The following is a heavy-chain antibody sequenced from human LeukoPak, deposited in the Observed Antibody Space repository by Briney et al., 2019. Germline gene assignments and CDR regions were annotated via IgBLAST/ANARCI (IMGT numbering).Heavy chain of an antibody. CDR2: IPYDGSNE. J-gene: IGHJ3*02. CDR1: GFNFGNAA. D-gene: IGHD3-22*01. Sequence: GTSLRLSCAASGFNFGNAAMHWVRKAPGKGLDWVALIPYDGSNEYYADSVKGRFTISRDNSKTTLFLQMNSLRLEDTAVYYCARGDSFYYVSSDLPHAFDIWGQGTMVTVSS. CDR3: ARGDSFYYVSSDLPHAFDI. V-gene: IGHV3-30*04.